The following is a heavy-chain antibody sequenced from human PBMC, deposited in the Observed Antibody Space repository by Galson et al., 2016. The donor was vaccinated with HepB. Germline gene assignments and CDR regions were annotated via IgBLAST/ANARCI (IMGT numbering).Heavy chain of an antibody. CDR2: ISSSSLYI. J-gene: IGHJ4*02. D-gene: IGHD3-10*01. CDR3: ARWSRGTGSSLDF. V-gene: IGHV3-21*06. Sequence: SLRLSCAASGFNFSTFTVNWVRQVPGKGLEWVSSISSSSLYIYYADSLRGCFTVSRDNSKNSLFLQRSSLGAEDTAIYYCARWSRGTGSSLDFWGQGTLVTVSS. CDR1: GFNFSTFT.